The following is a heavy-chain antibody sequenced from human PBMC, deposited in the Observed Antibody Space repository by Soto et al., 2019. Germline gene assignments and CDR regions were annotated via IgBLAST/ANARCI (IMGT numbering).Heavy chain of an antibody. CDR2: LSVSGGTT. D-gene: IGHD3-3*01. V-gene: IGHV3-23*01. CDR3: ATDTGQQVFEWTPSFDP. Sequence: GSLMLSCAASGITFPSYPMSWVLQAPWKGLEWGSALSVSGGTTYYADSVKGLVTISRDTSKNTLYLQMNSLRAEDTAAHHRATDTGQQVFEWTPSFDPWGQGTLPPDSS. CDR1: GITFPSYP. J-gene: IGHJ5*02.